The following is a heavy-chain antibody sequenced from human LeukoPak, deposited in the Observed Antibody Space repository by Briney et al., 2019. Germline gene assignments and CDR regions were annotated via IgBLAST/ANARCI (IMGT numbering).Heavy chain of an antibody. CDR2: INPNSGGT. V-gene: IGHV1-2*02. Sequence: ASVKVSCKASGYSFTGYYKHWVRQAPGQGLEWMGWINPNSGGTNYQGRVTMTRDTSISTAYMELSRLRSDDSAVYYCARAVNYYDSSGYTDYWGQGTLVTVSS. CDR3: ARAVNYYDSSGYTDY. CDR1: GYSFTGYY. J-gene: IGHJ4*02. D-gene: IGHD3-22*01.